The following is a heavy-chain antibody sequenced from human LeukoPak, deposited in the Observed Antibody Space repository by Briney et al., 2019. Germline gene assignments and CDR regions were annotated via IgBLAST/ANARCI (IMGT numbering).Heavy chain of an antibody. J-gene: IGHJ4*02. D-gene: IGHD2-2*02. CDR3: ARGGGDIVVVPAAIVLDY. V-gene: IGHV1-18*01. CDR1: GYTFTSYG. CDR2: ISAYNGNT. Sequence: ASVKVSCKASGYTFTSYGISWVRQAPGQGLEWMGWISAYNGNTNYAQKFQGRVTITTDESTSTAYMELSSLRSEDTAVYYCARGGGDIVVVPAAIVLDYWGQGTLVTVSS.